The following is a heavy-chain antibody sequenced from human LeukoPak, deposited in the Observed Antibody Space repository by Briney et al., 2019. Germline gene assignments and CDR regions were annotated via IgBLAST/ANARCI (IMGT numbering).Heavy chain of an antibody. J-gene: IGHJ4*02. CDR1: GGSVSSAGYY. CDR2: IYYTGST. Sequence: PSETLSLTCTVSGGSVSSAGYYWSWIRQPPGKGLEWIGYIYYTGSTTYSPSLRSRVTISLDTSKNQFSLHLSSMTAADTAVYYCARIDRAVAGTIDYWGQGTLVTVSS. D-gene: IGHD6-19*01. CDR3: ARIDRAVAGTIDY. V-gene: IGHV4-61*08.